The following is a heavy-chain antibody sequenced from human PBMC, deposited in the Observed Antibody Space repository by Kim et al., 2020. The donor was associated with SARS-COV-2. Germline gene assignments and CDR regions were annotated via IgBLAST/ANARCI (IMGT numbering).Heavy chain of an antibody. CDR3: ARDHREWLQYTANWYFDH. D-gene: IGHD3-3*01. CDR1: GGSISSYY. J-gene: IGHJ2*01. V-gene: IGHV4-59*01. CDR2: IYYSRST. Sequence: SETLSLTCTVSGGSISSYYWSWIRQPPGKGLEWIGYIYYSRSTNYNPSLKSRVTISVETSKNQFSLKLSSVTAADTAVYYCARDHREWLQYTANWYFDHWGRGTLVAVSS.